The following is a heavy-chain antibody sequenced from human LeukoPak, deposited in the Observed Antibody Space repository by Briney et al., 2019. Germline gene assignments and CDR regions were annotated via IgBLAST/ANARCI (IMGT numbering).Heavy chain of an antibody. CDR2: VNPNSGDI. D-gene: IGHD5-12*01. CDR3: ARGVFAGYDYSGSPVYNRFDP. J-gene: IGHJ5*02. Sequence: ASVKVSCKASGSTFIGYYMHWVRQAPGQGLEWMGWVNPNSGDIKYAQNFQGRVTMTRDTSIGTVYMELSRLTSDDTGVYYCARGVFAGYDYSGSPVYNRFDPWGQGTLVTVSS. V-gene: IGHV1-2*02. CDR1: GSTFIGYY.